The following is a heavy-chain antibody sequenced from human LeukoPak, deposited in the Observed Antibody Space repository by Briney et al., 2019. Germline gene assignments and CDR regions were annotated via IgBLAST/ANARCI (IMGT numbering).Heavy chain of an antibody. V-gene: IGHV4-39*07. CDR2: IYYSGST. CDR3: ARDPTTVTTPPARYFDY. Sequence: PSETLSLTCTVSGGSISSSSYYWGWIRQPPGKGLEWIGSIYYSGSTYYNPSLKSRVTISVDTSKNQFSLKLSSVTAADTAVYYCARDPTTVTTPPARYFDYWGQGTLVTVSS. CDR1: GGSISSSSYY. D-gene: IGHD4-17*01. J-gene: IGHJ4*02.